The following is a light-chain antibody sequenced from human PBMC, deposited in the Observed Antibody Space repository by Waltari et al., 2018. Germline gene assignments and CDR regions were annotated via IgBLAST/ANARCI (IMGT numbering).Light chain of an antibody. CDR2: LNSDGSH. CDR1: SGHSSYA. J-gene: IGLJ3*02. CDR3: QTWGTGPWV. V-gene: IGLV4-69*01. Sequence: QLVLTQSPSASASLGASVKLTCTLSSGHSSYAIASHQQQPEQGPRYLMKLNSDGSHSKGDGIPDRFSGSSSGAERYLTISSLQSEDEADYYCQTWGTGPWVFGGGTKLTVL.